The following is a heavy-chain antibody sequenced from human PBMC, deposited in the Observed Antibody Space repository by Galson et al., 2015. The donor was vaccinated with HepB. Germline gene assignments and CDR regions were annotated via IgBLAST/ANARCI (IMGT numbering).Heavy chain of an antibody. D-gene: IGHD5-24*01. CDR3: ARGAQLLNAFDI. CDR1: GYTFTGYY. V-gene: IGHV1-2*02. CDR2: INPNSGGT. Sequence: SVKVSCKASGYTFTGYYMHWVRQAPGQGLEWMGWINPNSGGTNYAQKVQGRVTMTRDTSISTAYMELSRLRSDDTAVYYCARGAQLLNAFDIWGQGTMVTVSS. J-gene: IGHJ3*02.